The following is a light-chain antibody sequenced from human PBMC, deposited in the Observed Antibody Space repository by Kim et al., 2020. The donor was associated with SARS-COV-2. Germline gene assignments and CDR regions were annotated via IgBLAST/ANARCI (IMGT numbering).Light chain of an antibody. V-gene: IGLV3-19*02. CDR1: SLKTYY. CDR2: GKN. CDR3: DSWDSSGNHNVV. Sequence: SSELTQDPAVSVALGQTVRITCQGDSLKTYYATWYQQKPGQAPVRVIFGKNHRPSGIPHRFSGSNSGNTASLTIPGAQAEDEADYYCDSWDSSGNHNVVFGGGTQLTVL. J-gene: IGLJ2*01.